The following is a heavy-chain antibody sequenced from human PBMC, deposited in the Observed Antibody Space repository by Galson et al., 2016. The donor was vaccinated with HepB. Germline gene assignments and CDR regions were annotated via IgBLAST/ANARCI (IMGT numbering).Heavy chain of an antibody. CDR3: ARVLVVRGSIDAFDL. D-gene: IGHD2-2*01. CDR2: FYDSGSP. CDR1: GFTVTNNY. J-gene: IGHJ3*01. Sequence: LRLSCAASGFTVTNNYMSWVRQAPGKGLEWVSNFYDSGSPYYADSVKGRFTISRDNSKNTLYLQMSSLRAEDTAVYYCARVLVVRGSIDAFDLWGQGTMVTVSS. V-gene: IGHV3-66*01.